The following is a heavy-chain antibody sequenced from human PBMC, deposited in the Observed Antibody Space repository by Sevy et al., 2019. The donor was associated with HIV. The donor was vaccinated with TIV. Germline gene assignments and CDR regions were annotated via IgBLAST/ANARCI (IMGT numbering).Heavy chain of an antibody. CDR1: EFTPRAFA. CDR2: ISGSGGLT. D-gene: IGHD1-7*01. Sequence: GGSLKLSCTVTEFTPRAFALGWVGQLQEKGLKWVSSISGSGGLTHSADSVKGRFTISRDKSQGTVYLQMNSLAVDDTAVYYCAKPNWNFRADWFDTWGQGTLVTVSS. J-gene: IGHJ5*02. CDR3: AKPNWNFRADWFDT. V-gene: IGHV3-23*01.